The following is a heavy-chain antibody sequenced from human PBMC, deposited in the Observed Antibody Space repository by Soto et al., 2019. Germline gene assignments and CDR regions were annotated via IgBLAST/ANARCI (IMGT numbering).Heavy chain of an antibody. CDR1: GYTFTDYY. V-gene: IGHV1-2*04. CDR3: ARDLSSLGAAVFDY. D-gene: IGHD6-13*01. CDR2: INPNSGGT. Sequence: ASVKVSCKASGYTFTDYYMHWVRQAPGQGLEWMGWINPNSGGTNYAQKFQGWVTMTRDTSISTAYMELSRLRSDDTAVYYCARDLSSLGAAVFDYWGQGTLVTVSS. J-gene: IGHJ4*02.